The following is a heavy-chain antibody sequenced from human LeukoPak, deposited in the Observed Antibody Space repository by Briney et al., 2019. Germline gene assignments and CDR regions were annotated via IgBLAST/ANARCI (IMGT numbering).Heavy chain of an antibody. CDR1: GFTFSDYY. CDR2: ISGSADRT. CDR3: ARDLTGLPG. D-gene: IGHD7-27*01. J-gene: IGHJ4*02. V-gene: IGHV3-23*01. Sequence: GGSLRLSCAASGFTFSDYYMSWVRQAPGKGLEWVSAISGSADRTYFADSVKGRFTISRDNSKNTLYLQMNSLRAEDTAVYYCARDLTGLPGWGQGTLVTVSS.